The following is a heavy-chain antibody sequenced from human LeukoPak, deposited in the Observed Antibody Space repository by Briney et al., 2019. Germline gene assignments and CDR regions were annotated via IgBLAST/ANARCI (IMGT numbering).Heavy chain of an antibody. V-gene: IGHV4-4*09. CDR2: IYTSGSN. CDR1: GGSISSYY. J-gene: IGHJ4*02. CDR3: ARVSYYYDSSGSKNAVYYFDY. D-gene: IGHD3-22*01. Sequence: SETLSLTCTVSGGSISSYYWSWIRQPPGKGLEWIGYIYTSGSNNYNPSLKRRVTISVDTSKNQFSLKRRSVTAADTAVYFCARVSYYYDSSGSKNAVYYFDYWGQGTLVTVSS.